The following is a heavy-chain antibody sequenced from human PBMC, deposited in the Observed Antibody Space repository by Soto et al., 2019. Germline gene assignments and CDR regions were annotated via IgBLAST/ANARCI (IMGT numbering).Heavy chain of an antibody. V-gene: IGHV1-8*01. CDR3: ARVAVAARPRWYNWFDP. CDR1: GYTFTDYD. J-gene: IGHJ5*02. Sequence: QEQLVQSGAEVKKPGASVKVSRKTSGYTFTDYDINWVRQATGQGLEWIGWMNPNSGETGYAHKFQGRVTMTRSPSLNTAYLELSSLRSEDTAVYYCARVAVAARPRWYNWFDPWGQGTLVTVSS. CDR2: MNPNSGET. D-gene: IGHD2-15*01.